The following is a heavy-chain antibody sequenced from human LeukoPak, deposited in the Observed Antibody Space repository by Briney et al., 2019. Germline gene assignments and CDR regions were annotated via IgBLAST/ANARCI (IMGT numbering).Heavy chain of an antibody. D-gene: IGHD3-10*01. CDR1: GGSISSYY. J-gene: IGHJ4*02. CDR2: IYHRGSA. V-gene: IGHV4-59*01. CDR3: ARGGGYYTSGSYLGY. Sequence: SETLSLTCTVSGGSISSYYWSWIRQPPGKGLEWIGYIYHRGSANYNSSLKSRVAVSLDTSKNQFSLKLSSVTAADTAMYYCARGGGYYTSGSYLGYWGRGTLVTVSS.